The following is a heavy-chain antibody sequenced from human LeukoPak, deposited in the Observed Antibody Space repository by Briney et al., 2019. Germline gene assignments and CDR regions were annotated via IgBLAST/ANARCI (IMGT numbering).Heavy chain of an antibody. V-gene: IGHV3-30*18. CDR3: AKDLTGFCSGGSCYNFDY. Sequence: GGSLRLSCAASGFTFSSYGMHWVRQAPGKGPEWVAVISYDGSNKYYADSVKGRFTISRDNSKNTLYLQMNSLRAEDTAVYYCAKDLTGFCSGGSCYNFDYRGQGTLVTVSS. D-gene: IGHD2-15*01. CDR2: ISYDGSNK. CDR1: GFTFSSYG. J-gene: IGHJ4*02.